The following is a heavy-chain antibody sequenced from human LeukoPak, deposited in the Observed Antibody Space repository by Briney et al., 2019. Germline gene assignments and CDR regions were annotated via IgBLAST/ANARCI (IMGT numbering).Heavy chain of an antibody. CDR2: IPYDGSNK. J-gene: IGHJ4*02. V-gene: IGHV3-30-3*01. CDR1: GFTFSSYA. Sequence: GSLRLSCAASGFTFSSYAVHWVRQAAGKGLDWVAVIPYDGSNKYYADSVKGRFTISRDNSKNTLSLQMNSLTAEDTAVYYCARGGRGFSYAYFDYWGQGTLVTVSS. D-gene: IGHD5-18*01. CDR3: ARGGRGFSYAYFDY.